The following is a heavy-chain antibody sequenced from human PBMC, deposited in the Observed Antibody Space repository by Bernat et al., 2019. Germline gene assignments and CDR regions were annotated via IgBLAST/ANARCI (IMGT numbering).Heavy chain of an antibody. CDR3: ERRRAARYCSGTSCNNWCDP. Sequence: EVQLVQSGAEVKNPGESLKISCKGSGYSFTSYWIGWVRQMPGKGLEWMWIIYPGDSDTRYSPSFQCQVTISADKSISIAYLQWSCLKASDTAMYYCERRRAARYCSGTSCNNWCDPWGQGTLVTVSS. D-gene: IGHD2-2*01. CDR2: IYPGDSDT. CDR1: GYSFTSYW. V-gene: IGHV5-51*01. J-gene: IGHJ5*02.